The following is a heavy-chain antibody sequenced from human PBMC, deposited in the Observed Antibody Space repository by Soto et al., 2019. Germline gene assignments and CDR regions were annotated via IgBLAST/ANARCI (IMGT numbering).Heavy chain of an antibody. Sequence: SVKVSCKASGGTFSSYAISWVRQAPGQGLEWMGGIIPIFGTANYTQKFQGRVTITADESTSTAYMELSSLRSEDTAVYYCARGINRRYYGMDVWGQGTTVTVSS. V-gene: IGHV1-69*13. CDR1: GGTFSSYA. CDR3: ARGINRRYYGMDV. CDR2: IIPIFGTA. J-gene: IGHJ6*02.